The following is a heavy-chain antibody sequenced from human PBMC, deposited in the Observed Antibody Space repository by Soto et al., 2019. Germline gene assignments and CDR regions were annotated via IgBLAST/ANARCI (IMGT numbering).Heavy chain of an antibody. CDR1: GGTFSSYA. V-gene: IGHV1-69*12. CDR2: IIPIFGTA. CDR3: ARGATPLIAAADPYYFDY. Sequence: QVQLVQSGAEVKKPGSSVKVSCKASGGTFSSYAISWVRQAPGQGLEWMGGIIPIFGTANYAQKFQGRVTITADESTSTADMELSSLRSEDTAVYYCARGATPLIAAADPYYFDYWGQGTLVTVSS. J-gene: IGHJ4*02. D-gene: IGHD6-13*01.